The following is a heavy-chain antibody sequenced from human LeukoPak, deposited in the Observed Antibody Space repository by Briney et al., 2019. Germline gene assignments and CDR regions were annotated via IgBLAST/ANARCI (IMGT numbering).Heavy chain of an antibody. J-gene: IGHJ4*02. CDR2: IYTSGST. Sequence: NPSETLSLTCTVSGGSISSGSYYWSWIRQPAGKGLEWIGRIYTSGSTNYNPSLKSRVTISVDTSKNQFSLKLSSVTAADTAVYYCAGGGPIYYYDSSGYYLNNFDYWGQGTLVTVSS. D-gene: IGHD3-22*01. V-gene: IGHV4-61*02. CDR1: GGSISSGSYY. CDR3: AGGGPIYYYDSSGYYLNNFDY.